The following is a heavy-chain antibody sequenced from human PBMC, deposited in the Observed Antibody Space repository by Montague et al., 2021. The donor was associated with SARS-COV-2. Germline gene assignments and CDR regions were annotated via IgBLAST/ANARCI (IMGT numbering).Heavy chain of an antibody. J-gene: IGHJ4*02. CDR3: ARDNAGGAGSY. CDR1: GFIFSNYA. V-gene: IGHV3-23*01. D-gene: IGHD1-26*01. CDR2: TSADGTST. Sequence: SLRLSWAVSGFIFSNYAMNWVRQAPGEGLEWVSRTSADGTSTHYADSVKGRFTISRDNSKDTLYLQMNSLRVEDTAVYYCARDNAGGAGSYWGQGILVTVSS.